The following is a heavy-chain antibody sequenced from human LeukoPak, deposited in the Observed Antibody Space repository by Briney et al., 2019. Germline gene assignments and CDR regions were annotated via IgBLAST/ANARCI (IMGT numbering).Heavy chain of an antibody. CDR1: GYTFTGYY. D-gene: IGHD3-3*01. CDR2: INPNSGGT. CDR3: ARSRRPIEWCGYYTRFEP. Sequence: ASVKVSCKASGYTFTGYYMHWVRQAPGQGLEWMGWINPNSGGTNYAQEFQGRVTMTRDTSISTAYMELSRLRSDDTAVYYCARSRRPIEWCGYYTRFEPWGQGTLVTVSS. V-gene: IGHV1-2*02. J-gene: IGHJ5*02.